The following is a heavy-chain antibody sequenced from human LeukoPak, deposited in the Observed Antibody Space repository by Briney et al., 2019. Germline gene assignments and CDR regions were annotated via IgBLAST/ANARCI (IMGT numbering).Heavy chain of an antibody. V-gene: IGHV1-18*01. J-gene: IGHJ3*02. CDR2: IGTYNGNT. CDR1: GYTFNRYG. D-gene: IGHD3-16*01. CDR3: AKDRVGAPPGDWEYLGASNCFDI. Sequence: GASVKVSCKASGYTFNRYGVNWVRQAPGQGLEWMGWIGTYNGNTNLAQKFKGRVTMTTDTATGTAYMELKSLRLDDTAVYYCAKDRVGAPPGDWEYLGASNCFDIWGQGTMVSVPS.